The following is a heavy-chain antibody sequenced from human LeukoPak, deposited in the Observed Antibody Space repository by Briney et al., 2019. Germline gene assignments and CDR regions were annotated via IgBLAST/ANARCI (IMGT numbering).Heavy chain of an antibody. V-gene: IGHV3-23*01. CDR2: ISSGDRT. D-gene: IGHD3-9*01. CDR1: GFTFSSYA. Sequence: GGSLRLSCAASGFTFSSYAMNWVRQAPGKGLEWVAGISSGDRTFHAESVEGRFTISRDNSKDTLYLQMNSLRAEDTAVYYCAKDATASPYFHWFDNWGQGTQVIVSS. CDR3: AKDATASPYFHWFDN. J-gene: IGHJ4*02.